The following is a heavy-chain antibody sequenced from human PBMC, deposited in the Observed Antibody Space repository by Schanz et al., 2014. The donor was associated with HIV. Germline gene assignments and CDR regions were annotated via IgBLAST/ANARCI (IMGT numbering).Heavy chain of an antibody. D-gene: IGHD2-2*02. V-gene: IGHV1-18*01. CDR1: GYTFTSYG. CDR3: ARDVSVDCTGINNCYTRKWFDP. CDR2: ISTYNGNT. J-gene: IGHJ5*02. Sequence: QVRLAQSGAEVKRPGASVKVSCKASGYTFTSYGITWVRQAPGQGLEWMGWISTYNGNTIYAQKFQGRVTMTRDTSISTAYMEMRRLRSDDTAVYYCARDVSVDCTGINNCYTRKWFDPWGQGTLVTVSS.